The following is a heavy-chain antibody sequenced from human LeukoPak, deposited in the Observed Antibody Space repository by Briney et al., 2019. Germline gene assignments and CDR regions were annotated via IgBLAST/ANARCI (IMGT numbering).Heavy chain of an antibody. CDR3: AREGRGARVNAFDI. J-gene: IGHJ3*02. V-gene: IGHV3-33*01. CDR2: IWYDGSNK. CDR1: GFTFSSYG. D-gene: IGHD1-26*01. Sequence: GGSLRLSCAASGFTFSSYGMHWVRQAPGKGLEWVAVIWYDGSNKYYADSVKGRFTISRDNSKNTLYLQMNSLRAEDTAVYYCAREGRGARVNAFDIWGQGTMVTVSS.